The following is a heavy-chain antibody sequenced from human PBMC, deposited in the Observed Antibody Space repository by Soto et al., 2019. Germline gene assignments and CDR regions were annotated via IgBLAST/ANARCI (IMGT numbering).Heavy chain of an antibody. D-gene: IGHD7-27*01. CDR2: ISSSSSVI. CDR3: TRDLSWGSNWYYYMDV. CDR1: GFILSDCA. V-gene: IGHV3-48*01. J-gene: IGHJ6*03. Sequence: EVQLVESGGGLVQPGGSLRLSCATSGFILSDCAMNWVRQAPGKGLEWVSYISSSSSVIDYADSVKGPFTVSRDNARNSLYIQINSLRAEETAVYYCTRDLSWGSNWYYYMDVWGNGTTVTVSS.